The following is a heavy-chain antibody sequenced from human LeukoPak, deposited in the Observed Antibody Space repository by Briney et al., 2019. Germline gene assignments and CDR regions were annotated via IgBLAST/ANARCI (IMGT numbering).Heavy chain of an antibody. CDR2: IRSRAYGGTT. CDR3: ARGPIQQWLYNGMDV. V-gene: IGHV3-49*04. D-gene: IGHD5-18*01. Sequence: QPGRSLRLSCTASEFTFGDHAMSWVRQAPGKGLEWVGFIRSRAYGGTTEYAPAVKGRFLIPRDDSKSIAYLHMNSPKTEDTAVYYCARGPIQQWLYNGMDVWGQGTTVSVSS. J-gene: IGHJ6*02. CDR1: EFTFGDHA.